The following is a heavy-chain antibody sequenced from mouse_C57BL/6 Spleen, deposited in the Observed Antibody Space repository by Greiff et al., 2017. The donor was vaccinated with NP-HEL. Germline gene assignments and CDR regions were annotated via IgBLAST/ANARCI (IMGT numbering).Heavy chain of an antibody. Sequence: EVMLVESGGGLVKPGGSLKLSCAASGFTFSDYGMHWVRQAPEKGLEWVAYISSGSSTIYYADTVKGRFTISRDNAKNTLFLHMTSLRSEDTAMYYCARQGLRQAWFAYWGQGTLVTVSA. CDR1: GFTFSDYG. D-gene: IGHD2-2*01. V-gene: IGHV5-17*01. CDR2: ISSGSSTI. CDR3: ARQGLRQAWFAY. J-gene: IGHJ3*01.